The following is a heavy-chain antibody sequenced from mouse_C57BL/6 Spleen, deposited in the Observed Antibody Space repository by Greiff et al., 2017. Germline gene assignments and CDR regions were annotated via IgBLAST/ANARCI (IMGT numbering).Heavy chain of an antibody. D-gene: IGHD4-1*02. J-gene: IGHJ2*01. V-gene: IGHV5-16*01. CDR2: INYDGSST. CDR3: AGDRATGIDY. Sequence: EVKLLESEGGLVQPGSSMKLSCTASGFTFSDYYMAWVRQVPEKGLEWVANINYDGSSTYYLDSLKSRFIISRDNAKNILYLQMSSLKSEDTATYYCAGDRATGIDYGGEGTTLTVSS. CDR1: GFTFSDYY.